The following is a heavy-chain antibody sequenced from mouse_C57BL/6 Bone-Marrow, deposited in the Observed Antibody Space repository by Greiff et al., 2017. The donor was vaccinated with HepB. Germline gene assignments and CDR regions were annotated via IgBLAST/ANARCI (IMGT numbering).Heavy chain of an antibody. CDR2: ISNLAYSI. CDR3: ARQGVEGFAY. J-gene: IGHJ3*01. CDR1: GFTFSDYG. Sequence: EVQLVESGGGLVQPGGSLKLSCAASGFTFSDYGMAWVRQAPRKGPEWVAFISNLAYSIYYADTVTGRFTISRENAKNTLYLEMSSLRSEDTAMYYCARQGVEGFAYWGQGTLVTVSA. V-gene: IGHV5-15*01.